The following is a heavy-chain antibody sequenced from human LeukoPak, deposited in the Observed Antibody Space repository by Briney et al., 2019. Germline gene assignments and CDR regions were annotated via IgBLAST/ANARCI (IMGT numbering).Heavy chain of an antibody. D-gene: IGHD7-27*01. CDR3: AKDGNWARFED. V-gene: IGHV3-23*03. Sequence: GGSLRLSCAASGFTFSGHGMNWVRQAPGKGLEWVSVIYSGGSTYYADSVKGRFTISRDNSKNMVWLQINSPTAEDTATYYCAKDGNWARFEDWGQGTLVTVSS. CDR2: IYSGGST. J-gene: IGHJ4*02. CDR1: GFTFSGHG.